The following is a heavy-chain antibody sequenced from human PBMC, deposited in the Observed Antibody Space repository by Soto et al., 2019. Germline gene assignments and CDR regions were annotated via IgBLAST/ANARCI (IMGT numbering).Heavy chain of an antibody. J-gene: IGHJ5*02. CDR2: ISPYSDDT. D-gene: IGHD1-26*01. CDR3: ARSSSAIVVPGPWFDP. V-gene: IGHV1-18*04. CDR1: GYTFINYG. Sequence: ASVKVSFKASGYTFINYGISWLRQAPGQGLEWMGWISPYSDDTKYAQKFQGRVTMTTDTSTSTAYMELTSLTSADTAVYYCARSSSAIVVPGPWFDPWGPGTLVTVSS.